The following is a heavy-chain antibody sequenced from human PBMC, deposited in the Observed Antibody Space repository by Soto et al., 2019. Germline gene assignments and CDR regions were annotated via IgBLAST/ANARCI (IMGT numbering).Heavy chain of an antibody. Sequence: LRLSCAASGFTFSSYGMHWVRQAPGKGLEWVAVISYDGSNKYYADSVKGRFTISRDNSKNTLYLQMNSLRAEDTAVYYCAKDSPLGFDPWGQGTLVTVSS. J-gene: IGHJ5*02. V-gene: IGHV3-30*18. CDR3: AKDSPLGFDP. CDR2: ISYDGSNK. CDR1: GFTFSSYG.